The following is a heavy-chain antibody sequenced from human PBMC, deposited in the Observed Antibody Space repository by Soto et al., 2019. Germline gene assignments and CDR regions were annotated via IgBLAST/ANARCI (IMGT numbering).Heavy chain of an antibody. CDR1: GFTFSSYA. CDR3: GRATPSSLDPFDH. CDR2: ISSDGNTK. D-gene: IGHD1-1*01. Sequence: QAQLVESGGGVVQPGRSLRLSCAASGFTFSSYAMHWVRQAPGKGLEWVAGISSDGNTKYYADSVKGRFTISRDKXKDPLVLQMNRPKAGDKAGYYRGRATPSSLDPFDHWGQGTLGTVSS. V-gene: IGHV3-30-3*01. J-gene: IGHJ4*02.